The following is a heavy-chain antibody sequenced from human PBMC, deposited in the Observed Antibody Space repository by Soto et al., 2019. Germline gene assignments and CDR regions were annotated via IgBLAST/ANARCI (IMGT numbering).Heavy chain of an antibody. CDR2: IISSSIIT. Sequence: PGGSLRLSCAASGFTFSSYAMSWVRQAPGKGLEWVSTIISSSIITYYADSVKGRFTISRDNSKNTLYLQVNSLRAEDTAVYYCVIAVAGGSLSWFDPWGQGT. V-gene: IGHV3-23*01. CDR1: GFTFSSYA. CDR3: VIAVAGGSLSWFDP. J-gene: IGHJ5*02. D-gene: IGHD6-19*01.